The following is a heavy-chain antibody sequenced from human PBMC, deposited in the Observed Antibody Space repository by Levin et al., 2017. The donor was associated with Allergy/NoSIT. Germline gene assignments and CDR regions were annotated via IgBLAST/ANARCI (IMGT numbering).Heavy chain of an antibody. CDR1: GFTFSSYA. CDR3: AKDARYNYGSGSYQHY. D-gene: IGHD3-10*01. Sequence: PGGSLRLSCAASGFTFSSYAMSWVRQAPGRGLEGVSEISGSGGGAYYADSVKGRFTISRDNSKNTLYLQMNSLRAEDTAVYYCAKDARYNYGSGSYQHYWGQGTLVTVSS. CDR2: ISGSGGGA. V-gene: IGHV3-23*01. J-gene: IGHJ4*02.